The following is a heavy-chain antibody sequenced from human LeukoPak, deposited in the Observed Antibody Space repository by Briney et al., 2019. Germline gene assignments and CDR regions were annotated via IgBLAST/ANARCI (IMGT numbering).Heavy chain of an antibody. D-gene: IGHD2-2*01. Sequence: GGSLRLSCAASGFTFSSYAMHWVRQAPGKGLEWVEVISYDGSNKYYADSVKGRFTISRDNSKNTLYLQMNSLRAEDTAVYYCARDPTYCSSTSCYYFDYWGQGTLATVSS. V-gene: IGHV3-30-3*01. CDR2: ISYDGSNK. CDR1: GFTFSSYA. J-gene: IGHJ4*02. CDR3: ARDPTYCSSTSCYYFDY.